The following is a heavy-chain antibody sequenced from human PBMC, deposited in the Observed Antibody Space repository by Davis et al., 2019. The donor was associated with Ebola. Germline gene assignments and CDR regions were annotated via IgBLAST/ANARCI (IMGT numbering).Heavy chain of an antibody. CDR3: ARVRGTGDPDY. Sequence: GESLKISCAASGFTFSSYAMTWVRQAPGKGLEWVSAISGSGGSTYYADSVKGRFTISRDNSKNTLYLQMNSLRAEDTAVYYCARVRGTGDPDYWGQGTLVTVSS. CDR1: GFTFSSYA. D-gene: IGHD7-27*01. V-gene: IGHV3-23*01. CDR2: ISGSGGST. J-gene: IGHJ4*02.